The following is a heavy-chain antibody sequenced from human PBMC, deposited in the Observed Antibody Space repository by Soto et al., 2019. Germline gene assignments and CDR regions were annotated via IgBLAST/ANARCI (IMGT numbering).Heavy chain of an antibody. V-gene: IGHV4-34*01. Sequence: LSLTCAVYGGSFIGYYWTWIRQPPGTGLEWIGKINHSVSTNYNPSLXSRVTISXXTSKNQCSLKLXSLTAXATSVYYCARDKITGLFDYWCQGTLVTVSS. CDR3: ARDKITGLFDY. CDR2: INHSVST. J-gene: IGHJ4*02. D-gene: IGHD2-8*02. CDR1: GGSFIGYY.